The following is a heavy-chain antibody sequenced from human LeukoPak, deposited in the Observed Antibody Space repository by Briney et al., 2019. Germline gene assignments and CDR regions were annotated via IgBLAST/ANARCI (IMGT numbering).Heavy chain of an antibody. V-gene: IGHV4-59*01. D-gene: IGHD1-26*01. CDR3: AREKWELLPIFDY. J-gene: IGHJ4*02. CDR1: GGSISSYY. CDR2: IYYTGST. Sequence: SETLSLTCTVSGGSISSYYWSWIRQPPGKGLEWIGYIYYTGSTSYNPSLKSRVTISVDTSKNQFSLKLISVTAADTAVYYCAREKWELLPIFDYWGRGILVTVSP.